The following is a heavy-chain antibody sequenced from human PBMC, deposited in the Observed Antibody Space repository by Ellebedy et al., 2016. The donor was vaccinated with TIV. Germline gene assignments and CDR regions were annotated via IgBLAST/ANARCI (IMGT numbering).Heavy chain of an antibody. CDR2: FYYSGST. J-gene: IGHJ5*02. CDR1: GGSISSSTYY. D-gene: IGHD1-1*01. V-gene: IGHV4-39*01. CDR3: ARVRRMNWFDP. Sequence: SETLSLTCTVSGGSISSSTYYWGWIRQPPGKGLEWIGSFYYSGSTYYNPSLKSRVTISVDTSKNQFSLKLTSVTAADTAVYYCARVRRMNWFDPWGQGTLVTVSS.